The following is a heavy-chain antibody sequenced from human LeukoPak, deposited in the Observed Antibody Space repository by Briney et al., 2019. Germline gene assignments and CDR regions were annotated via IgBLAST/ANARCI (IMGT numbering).Heavy chain of an antibody. V-gene: IGHV3-30*18. CDR3: AKELFAASSLVEPLDV. CDR2: ILYDGSNE. J-gene: IGHJ6*02. D-gene: IGHD2-15*01. CDR1: GFTFSTYG. Sequence: GGSLRLSCVASGFTFSTYGMHWVRQAPGKGLEWVSAILYDGSNEYYADSVKGRFTISRDNSKNTLYLKMNSVRPEDAAVYYCAKELFAASSLVEPLDVWAQGTAVTVSS.